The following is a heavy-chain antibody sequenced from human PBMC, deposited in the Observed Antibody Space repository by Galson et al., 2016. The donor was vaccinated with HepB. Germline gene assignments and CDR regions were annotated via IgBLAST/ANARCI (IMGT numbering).Heavy chain of an antibody. Sequence: SLRLSCAASGFTFSAFAMNWVRQAPGKGPEWVSTLSGSAESTYSADSVKGRFTISRDNSKTTLFLQMNSLRVEDTAVYYCAKGDGYNSFSFDSWGQGTLVTVSS. CDR3: AKGDGYNSFSFDS. V-gene: IGHV3-23*01. J-gene: IGHJ4*02. CDR2: LSGSAEST. D-gene: IGHD5-24*01. CDR1: GFTFSAFA.